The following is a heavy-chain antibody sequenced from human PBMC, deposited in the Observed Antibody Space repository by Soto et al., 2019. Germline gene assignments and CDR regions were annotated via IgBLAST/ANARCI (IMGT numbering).Heavy chain of an antibody. V-gene: IGHV3-23*01. CDR2: ISGSGDST. D-gene: IGHD6-19*01. CDR3: AKGVPGIAVAGTGYFQH. Sequence: EVQLLESGGGLVQPGGSLRLSCAASGFNFSSYAMSWVRQAPGKGLEWVSGISGSGDSTYYADSVKGRFTISRDNSKSTLYLQMNSRRAEDTAVYYCAKGVPGIAVAGTGYFQHWGQGTLVTVSA. J-gene: IGHJ1*01. CDR1: GFNFSSYA.